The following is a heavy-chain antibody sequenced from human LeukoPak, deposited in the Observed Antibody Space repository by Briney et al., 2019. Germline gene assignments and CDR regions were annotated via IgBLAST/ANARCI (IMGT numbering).Heavy chain of an antibody. J-gene: IGHJ4*02. D-gene: IGHD2-2*01. V-gene: IGHV3-20*04. CDR1: GLAFDEHG. Sequence: PGGYLRRSCTASGLAFDEHGMSWVRQVPGKGLEWVSGINWSGGSTGYADPLRGRFTISRYNAKNSLYLQMDSLRAEDTALYYCARAPITSPFYFDYWGQGTLVTVSS. CDR3: ARAPITSPFYFDY. CDR2: INWSGGST.